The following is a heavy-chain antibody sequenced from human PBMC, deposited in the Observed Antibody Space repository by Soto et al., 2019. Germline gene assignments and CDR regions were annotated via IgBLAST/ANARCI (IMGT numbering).Heavy chain of an antibody. Sequence: PGGSLRLSCAASGFTFSSYDMHWVRQATGKGLEWVSAIGTAGDTYYPGSVKGRFTISRENAKNSLYLQMNSLRAGDTAVYYCARSARDYDFWSGFHDAFDIWGQGTMVTVSS. D-gene: IGHD3-3*01. J-gene: IGHJ3*02. V-gene: IGHV3-13*01. CDR1: GFTFSSYD. CDR3: ARSARDYDFWSGFHDAFDI. CDR2: IGTAGDT.